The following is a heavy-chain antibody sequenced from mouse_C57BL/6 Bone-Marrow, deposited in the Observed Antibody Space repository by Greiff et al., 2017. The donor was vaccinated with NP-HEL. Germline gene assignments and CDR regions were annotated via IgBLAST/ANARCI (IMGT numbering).Heavy chain of an antibody. CDR3: AGITSVGGWYDIDD. Sequence: VQLQQSGPELVKPGASVKISCKASGYSFTGYYMNWVKQSPEQSLEWIGEINPSTGGTTYNQKFKAKATLTVDKSSSTAYMQLKSLTSEDSAVYYCAGITSVGGWYDIDDWGQGTTVTVSS. CDR1: GYSFTGYY. D-gene: IGHD1-1*01. V-gene: IGHV1-42*01. CDR2: INPSTGGT. J-gene: IGHJ4*01.